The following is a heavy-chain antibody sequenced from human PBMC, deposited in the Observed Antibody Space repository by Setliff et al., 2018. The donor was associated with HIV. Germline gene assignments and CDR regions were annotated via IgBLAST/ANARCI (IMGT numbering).Heavy chain of an antibody. CDR2: IYSTWST. CDR1: GGSISSYY. J-gene: IGHJ6*02. V-gene: IGHV4-4*07. D-gene: IGHD5-12*01. Sequence: SETLSLTCTVSGGSISSYYWSWIRQPAGKGLEWIGRIYSTWSTNYNPSLKSRVTMSIDTSKNQFSLKPNSVTAADTGVYYCARAPTAYNGYNWDYYGMDLWGQGTTVTVSS. CDR3: ARAPTAYNGYNWDYYGMDL.